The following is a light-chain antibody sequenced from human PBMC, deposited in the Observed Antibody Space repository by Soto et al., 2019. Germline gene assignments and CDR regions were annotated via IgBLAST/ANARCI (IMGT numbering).Light chain of an antibody. CDR1: GSNIGSNY. CDR3: SAWDDSLSGRL. CDR2: HNN. J-gene: IGLJ2*01. Sequence: QSVLTQPPSASGTPGQRVTISCSGSGSNIGSNYVSWYQHLPGTAPHLLIYHNNRRPSGVPDRFSGSKSGTSASLAISGLRSEDEADYYCSAWDDSLSGRLFGVGTKLTV. V-gene: IGLV1-47*01.